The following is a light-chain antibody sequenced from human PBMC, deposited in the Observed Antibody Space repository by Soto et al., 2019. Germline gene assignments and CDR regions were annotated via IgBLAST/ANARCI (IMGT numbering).Light chain of an antibody. CDR1: QSVFGY. Sequence: EVVLTQAPATLPLSPGKRATLSCKASQSVFGYLAWYQHKPGQAPRLLIYDAYKRATGVPARFSGSGSETDFTLIISSLEPEDFAVYYCQQRSDSPPLTFGGGTKVDIK. CDR2: DAY. CDR3: QQRSDSPPLT. V-gene: IGKV3-11*01. J-gene: IGKJ4*01.